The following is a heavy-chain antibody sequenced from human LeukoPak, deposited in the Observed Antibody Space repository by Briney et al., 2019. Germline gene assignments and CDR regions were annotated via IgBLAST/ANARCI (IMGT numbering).Heavy chain of an antibody. D-gene: IGHD6-19*01. J-gene: IGHJ4*02. CDR2: IWYDGSNK. CDR1: GFTFSSYG. V-gene: IGHV3-33*01. CDR3: ARAVAVETSFDY. Sequence: PGRSLRLSCAASGFTFSSYGMHWVRQAPGKGLEWVAVIWYDGSNKYYADSVKGRFTIPRDNSKNTLYLQMNSLRAEDTAVYYCARAVAVETSFDYWGQGTLVTVSS.